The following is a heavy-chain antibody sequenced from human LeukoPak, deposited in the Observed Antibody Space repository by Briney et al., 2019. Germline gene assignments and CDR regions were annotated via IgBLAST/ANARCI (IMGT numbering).Heavy chain of an antibody. CDR1: GGSISSGGYS. CDR3: ARGWEYYYGSGSCYFDY. Sequence: SETLSLTCAVSGGSISSGGYSWSWIRQPPGKGLEWIGYIYHSGSTYYNPSLKSRVTISVDRSKNQSSLKLSSVTAADTAVYYCARGWEYYYGSGSCYFDYWGQGTLVTVSS. V-gene: IGHV4-30-2*01. D-gene: IGHD3-10*01. J-gene: IGHJ4*02. CDR2: IYHSGST.